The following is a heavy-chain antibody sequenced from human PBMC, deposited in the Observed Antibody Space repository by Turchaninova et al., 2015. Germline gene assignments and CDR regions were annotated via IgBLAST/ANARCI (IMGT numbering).Heavy chain of an antibody. CDR1: GYCLTTYW. J-gene: IGHJ4*02. CDR3: ARHSPSLWFGESVDY. V-gene: IGHV5-51*01. Sequence: EVQLVPSGAEVKNPGEALTISCKGSGYCLTTYWIGWVRQRPGKGLEWMGIIYPGDSDTRYSPSFQGQVTISADKSISTAYLQWSSLKASDTAMYYCARHSPSLWFGESVDYWGQGTLVTVSS. CDR2: IYPGDSDT. D-gene: IGHD3-10*01.